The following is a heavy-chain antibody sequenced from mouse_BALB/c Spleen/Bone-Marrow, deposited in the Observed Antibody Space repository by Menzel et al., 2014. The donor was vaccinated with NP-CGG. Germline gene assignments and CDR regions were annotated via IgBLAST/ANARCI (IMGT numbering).Heavy chain of an antibody. CDR1: GYSITSGHS. CDR3: ARTGTWFAY. Sequence: EVKLLESGPDLVKPSQSLSLTCTVTGYSITSGHSWHWIRQFPGNKLEWMGYIHYSGSTNYNPSLKSRISITRDTSKNQFFLQLNSVTTEDTATYYCARTGTWFAYWGQGTLVTVSA. CDR2: IHYSGST. D-gene: IGHD4-1*01. V-gene: IGHV3-1*02. J-gene: IGHJ3*01.